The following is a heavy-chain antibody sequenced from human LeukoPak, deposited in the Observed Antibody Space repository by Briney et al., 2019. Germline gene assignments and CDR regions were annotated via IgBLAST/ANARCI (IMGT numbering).Heavy chain of an antibody. CDR1: GGSFSGYY. V-gene: IGHV4-34*01. CDR2: INHSGST. J-gene: IGHJ6*02. D-gene: IGHD2-2*01. CDR3: ARKGYCSSTSCYYPYGMDV. Sequence: SETLSHTCAVYGGSFSGYYWSWIRQPPGKGLEWIGEINHSGSTNYNPSLKSRVTISVDTSKNQFSLKLSSVTAADTAVYYCARKGYCSSTSCYYPYGMDVWGQGTTVTVSS.